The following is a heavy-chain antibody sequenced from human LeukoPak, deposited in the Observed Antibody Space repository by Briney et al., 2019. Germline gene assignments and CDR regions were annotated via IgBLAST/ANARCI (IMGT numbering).Heavy chain of an antibody. CDR2: ISSSGSTT. J-gene: IGHJ6*04. CDR1: GFTFSSYE. Sequence: AGGSLTLSCAASGFTFSSYEMNWVRQAPGKGLEWVSYISSSGSTTYYADSVKGRFTISRDNAKNSLYLQMNSLRAEDTAVYYCAELGITMIGGVWGKGTTVTISS. D-gene: IGHD3-10*02. CDR3: AELGITMIGGV. V-gene: IGHV3-48*03.